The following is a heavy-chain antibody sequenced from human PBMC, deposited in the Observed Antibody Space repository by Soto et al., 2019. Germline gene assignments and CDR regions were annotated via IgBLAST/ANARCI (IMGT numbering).Heavy chain of an antibody. D-gene: IGHD2-15*01. CDR1: GFSFNAAW. CDR3: TTGSVEGI. CDR2: IKTSAGGGAT. J-gene: IGHJ6*04. Sequence: EVQLVESAGGLVKPWVSLRLSCVASGFSFNAAWMNWVRQAPGEGLEWVGRIKTSAGGGATDYAAPVQGRFTISRDDSKNALYLHMNSLRTEDTAIYYCTTGSVEGIWGKGTTVTVSS. V-gene: IGHV3-15*07.